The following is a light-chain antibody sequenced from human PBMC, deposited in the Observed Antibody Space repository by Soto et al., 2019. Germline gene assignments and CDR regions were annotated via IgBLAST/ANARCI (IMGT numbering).Light chain of an antibody. Sequence: LTQPRSVSGSPGRSVTISCTGTSSDVGGYNYVSWYQQHPGKAPKLIIYDVSERPSGVPDRFSGSKSGNTASLTISGLQAEDEADYYCCSYAGSYSLYVFGTGTQLPS. CDR1: SSDVGGYNY. CDR2: DVS. J-gene: IGLJ1*01. V-gene: IGLV2-11*01. CDR3: CSYAGSYSLYV.